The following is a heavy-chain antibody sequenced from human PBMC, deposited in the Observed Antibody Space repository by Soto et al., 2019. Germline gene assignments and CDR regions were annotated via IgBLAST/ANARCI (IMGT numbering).Heavy chain of an antibody. CDR2: IYYSGST. CDR1: GGSISSSSYY. CDR3: ARRGSGKITMVRGVKNWFDP. Sequence: SETLSLTCTVSGGSISSSSYYWGWIRQPPGKGLEWIGSIYYSGSTYYNQSLKSRVTISVDTSKNQFSLKLSSVTAADTAVYYCARRGSGKITMVRGVKNWFDPWGQGTLVTVSS. D-gene: IGHD3-10*01. J-gene: IGHJ5*02. V-gene: IGHV4-39*01.